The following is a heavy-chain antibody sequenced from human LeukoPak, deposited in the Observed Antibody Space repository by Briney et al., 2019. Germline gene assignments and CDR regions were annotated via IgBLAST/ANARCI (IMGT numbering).Heavy chain of an antibody. J-gene: IGHJ4*02. CDR3: ARGYYFPDY. D-gene: IGHD2/OR15-2a*01. CDR2: IYYSGTT. Sequence: SETLSLTCSVSGGSISSLYWSWIRQPPGKGLEWIGYIYYSGTTYYNPSFKSRVTISVDTSKNQFSLKLTSVTAADTAVYYCARGYYFPDYWGQGTLVTVSS. CDR1: GGSISSLY. V-gene: IGHV4-59*01.